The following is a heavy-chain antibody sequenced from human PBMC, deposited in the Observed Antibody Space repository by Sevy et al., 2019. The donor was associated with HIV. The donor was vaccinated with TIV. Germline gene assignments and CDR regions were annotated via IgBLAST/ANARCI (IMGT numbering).Heavy chain of an antibody. CDR1: GFTFNTYA. D-gene: IGHD2-8*01. Sequence: SGSLRLSCAASGFTFNTYAMTWVRQAPGKGLEGVSSISPRTTNTFYSDSVKGRFTISRDNSKKTLYLQMNSLRAEDSAVYYCPKDTSSSYLYAKDYWGQGSLVTVSS. J-gene: IGHJ4*02. CDR2: ISPRTTNT. V-gene: IGHV3-23*01. CDR3: PKDTSSSYLYAKDY.